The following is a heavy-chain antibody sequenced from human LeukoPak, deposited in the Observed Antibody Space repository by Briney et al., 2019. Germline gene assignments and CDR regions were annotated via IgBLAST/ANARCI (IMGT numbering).Heavy chain of an antibody. V-gene: IGHV4-34*01. CDR1: GFRFSSYW. Sequence: GSLRLSCAASGFRFSSYWMSWVRQPPGKGLEWIGEINHSGSTNYNPSLKSRVTISVDTSKNQFSLKLSSVTAADTAVYYCARIYLDGAPGYWGQGTLVTVSS. CDR3: ARIYLDGAPGY. CDR2: INHSGST. D-gene: IGHD2/OR15-2a*01. J-gene: IGHJ4*02.